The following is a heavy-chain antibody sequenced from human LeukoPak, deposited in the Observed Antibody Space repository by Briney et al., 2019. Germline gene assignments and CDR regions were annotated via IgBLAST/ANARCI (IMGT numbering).Heavy chain of an antibody. CDR3: ARDDVVPAALWSYMDV. V-gene: IGHV3-21*01. J-gene: IGHJ6*03. D-gene: IGHD2-2*01. CDR2: ISSSRSYI. CDR1: GFTFSSYS. Sequence: PGGSLRLSCGASGFTFSSYSLNWVRQAPGKGLEWVSSISSSRSYIYYADSVKGRFTISRDNAKNSLYLQMNSLRAEDTAVYYCARDDVVPAALWSYMDVWGKGTTVTVSS.